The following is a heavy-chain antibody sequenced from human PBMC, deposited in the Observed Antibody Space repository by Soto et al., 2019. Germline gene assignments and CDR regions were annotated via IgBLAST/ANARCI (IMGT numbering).Heavy chain of an antibody. CDR3: ARDRSGGNLYYYDY. CDR2: ISSNGRST. D-gene: IGHD2-15*01. CDR1: GFTFSTYA. Sequence: PGGSLRLSCATSGFTFSTYAMHWVRQAPGKGLEYVSAISSNGRSTYYANSVKGRFTISRDNSKNTLYLQMDSLRAEDMAVYYCARDRSGGNLYYYDYWGQGIMVTVSS. J-gene: IGHJ4*02. V-gene: IGHV3-64*01.